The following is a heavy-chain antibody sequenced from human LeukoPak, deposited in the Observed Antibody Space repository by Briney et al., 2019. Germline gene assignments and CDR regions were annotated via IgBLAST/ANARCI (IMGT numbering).Heavy chain of an antibody. Sequence: SETLSLTCTVSDASVTTYSWSWLRQPAGKGLEWIGRVYSSGATKYNPSLKSRVTISADTSKNQFSLKLPSVTAAETAVYYCARDHYGSGSYKAYFDYWGHGIQVTVSS. CDR2: VYSSGAT. D-gene: IGHD3-10*01. J-gene: IGHJ4*01. CDR1: DASVTTYS. V-gene: IGHV4-4*07. CDR3: ARDHYGSGSYKAYFDY.